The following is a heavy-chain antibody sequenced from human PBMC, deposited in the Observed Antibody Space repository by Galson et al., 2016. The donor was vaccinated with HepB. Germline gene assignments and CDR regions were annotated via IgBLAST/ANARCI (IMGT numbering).Heavy chain of an antibody. CDR1: GLTVSNNY. CDR3: VRGVYGDHGWFDY. D-gene: IGHD4-17*01. CDR2: IYSGGTT. Sequence: SLRLSCAAFGLTVSNNYMTWVRQAPGKGLEYVSVIYSGGTTYYADSVKGRFTISRDNSQNSLFLQMNTLRAEDTAVYFCVRGVYGDHGWFDYWGQGTLVTVSS. J-gene: IGHJ4*02. V-gene: IGHV3-66*02.